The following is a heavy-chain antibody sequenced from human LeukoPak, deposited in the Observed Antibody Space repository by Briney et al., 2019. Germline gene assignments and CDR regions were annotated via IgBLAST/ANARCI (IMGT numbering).Heavy chain of an antibody. J-gene: IGHJ4*02. CDR1: GLPFSGFA. V-gene: IGHV3-23*01. CDR3: AKRIYGWYQIDY. Sequence: GGSLKLSCQASGLPFSGFAMSGFGKPPGKGLDGVSAITGPGDGTWHADSVRGRFTTSRDNSKNTLYLQMNSLRAEDTAVYFCAKRIYGWYQIDYWGQGTLVTVSS. D-gene: IGHD6-19*01. CDR2: ITGPGDGT.